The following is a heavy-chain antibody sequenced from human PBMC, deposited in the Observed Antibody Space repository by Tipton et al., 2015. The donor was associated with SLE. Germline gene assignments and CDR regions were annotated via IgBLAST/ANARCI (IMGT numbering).Heavy chain of an antibody. CDR1: GFTFTNYG. Sequence: SLRLSCTTSGFTFTNYGMHWVRQAPGKGLEWVSSIRYDGSDKYYAESVKGRFSISRGNSKNTLYLQMNSLGPEDTAVYYCAKDRWAARFFDYWGQGTLVTVSS. V-gene: IGHV3-30*02. CDR3: AKDRWAARFFDY. J-gene: IGHJ4*02. D-gene: IGHD6-6*01. CDR2: IRYDGSDK.